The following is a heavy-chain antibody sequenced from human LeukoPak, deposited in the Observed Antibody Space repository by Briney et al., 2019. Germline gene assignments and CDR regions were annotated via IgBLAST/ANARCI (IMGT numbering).Heavy chain of an antibody. CDR2: INQDGSKK. Sequence: GGSLRLSCAASGFSFSDDWMCWVRQAPGKGLQWVANINQDGSKKDYADSLKGRFTISRDNAKNSLYLQMSSLRAEDTAVYYCARDHAYRADYWGQGTLVAVSS. CDR1: GFSFSDDW. J-gene: IGHJ4*02. V-gene: IGHV3-7*01. D-gene: IGHD2-2*01. CDR3: ARDHAYRADY.